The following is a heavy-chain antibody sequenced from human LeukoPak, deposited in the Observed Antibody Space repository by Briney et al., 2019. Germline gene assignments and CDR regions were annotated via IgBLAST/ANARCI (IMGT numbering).Heavy chain of an antibody. CDR3: ARLGYYGSGSYYY. CDR2: IDPSASYT. J-gene: IGHJ4*02. CDR1: RYSLTSYW. D-gene: IGHD3-10*01. V-gene: IGHV5-10-1*01. Sequence: GEPLRISRQRSRYSLTSYWIRRVRPIPGKGLEWLGRIDPSASYTNYSPSFQGHVTISADKSISTAYLQWSSLKASDTAMYYCARLGYYGSGSYYYWGQGTLVTVSS.